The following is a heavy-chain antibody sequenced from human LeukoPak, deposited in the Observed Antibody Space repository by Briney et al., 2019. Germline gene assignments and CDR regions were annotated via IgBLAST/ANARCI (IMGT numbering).Heavy chain of an antibody. CDR2: ISGSGGST. CDR1: GFTFSSFA. D-gene: IGHD1-26*01. Sequence: GGSLRLSCATSGFTFSSFAISWVRQAPGKGLECVSTISGSGGSTYYADSVKGRFSISRDNSKNTLYMQVTSLRGDDTAVYFCARSYSGSYRDAFDIWGQGTMDTVSS. J-gene: IGHJ3*02. CDR3: ARSYSGSYRDAFDI. V-gene: IGHV3-23*01.